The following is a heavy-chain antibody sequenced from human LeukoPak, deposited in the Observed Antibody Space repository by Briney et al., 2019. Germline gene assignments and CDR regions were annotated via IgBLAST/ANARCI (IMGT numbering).Heavy chain of an antibody. J-gene: IGHJ4*02. D-gene: IGHD2-15*01. CDR1: GLTFSDAW. V-gene: IGHV3-15*01. CDR3: TADMPASSRAADY. CDR2: IKSKSDGGRT. Sequence: GGSLRLSCAASGLTFSDAWMSWVRQAPGMGLEWVGRIKSKSDGGRTDYSAPVKGRFTISRDDSKNTLYMQINSLKTEDTAVYYCTADMPASSRAADYWGQGTLVTVSS.